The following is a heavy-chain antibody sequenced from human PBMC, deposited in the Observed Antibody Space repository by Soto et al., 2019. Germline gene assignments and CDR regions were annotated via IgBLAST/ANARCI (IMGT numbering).Heavy chain of an antibody. J-gene: IGHJ4*02. CDR1: GGSISSSSYY. D-gene: IGHD3-16*02. V-gene: IGHV4-39*01. CDR3: ARSLEITFGGVIVPPHY. Sequence: SETLSLTCTVSGGSISSSSYYWGWIRQPPGKGLEWIGSIYYSGSTYYNPSLKSRVTISVDTSKNQFSLKLSSVTAADTAVYYCARSLEITFGGVIVPPHYWGQGTLVTVSS. CDR2: IYYSGST.